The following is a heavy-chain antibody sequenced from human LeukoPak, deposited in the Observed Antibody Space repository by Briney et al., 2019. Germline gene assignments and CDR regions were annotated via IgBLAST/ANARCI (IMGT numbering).Heavy chain of an antibody. V-gene: IGHV4-59*11. J-gene: IGHJ4*02. CDR3: ARAGGLDSSAPDLDY. D-gene: IGHD3-22*01. CDR1: GGSISRLF. CDR2: INYSGST. Sequence: SETLSLTCTVSGGSISRLFWSWIRQPPGKGLEWIGHINYSGSTNQNPSLKSRVTMSLDTSKNQFSLKLTSVTAADTAVYYCARAGGLDSSAPDLDYWGQGILVTVSS.